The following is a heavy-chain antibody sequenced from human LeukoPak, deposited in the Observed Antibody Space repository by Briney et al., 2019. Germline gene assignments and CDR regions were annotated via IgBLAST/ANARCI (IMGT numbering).Heavy chain of an antibody. CDR3: AKDLFGSGSYEY. CDR2: LRSGGNDK. V-gene: IGHV3-30*02. D-gene: IGHD3-10*01. Sequence: GGSLRLSCAASGFSFSTADMHWVRQAPGKGLEWVAFLRSGGNDKYYAGSLKGRFTISRDNSKNTLFLQMSSLRAEDTAVYYCAKDLFGSGSYEYWGQGTLVTVSS. CDR1: GFSFSTAD. J-gene: IGHJ4*02.